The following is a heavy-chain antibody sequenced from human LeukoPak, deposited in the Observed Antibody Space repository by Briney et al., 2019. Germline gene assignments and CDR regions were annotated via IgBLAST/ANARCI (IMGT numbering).Heavy chain of an antibody. J-gene: IGHJ4*02. V-gene: IGHV3-23*01. Sequence: GGSLRLSCAASGFTFSSYAMSWVRQAPGKGLEWVSNISGGGISGGNTYYADSVKGRFTISRDNSKNTLYLQMNSLRAEDTAVYYCARDRSGSYHGFDYWGQGTLVTVSS. CDR1: GFTFSSYA. CDR2: ISGGGISGGNT. D-gene: IGHD1-26*01. CDR3: ARDRSGSYHGFDY.